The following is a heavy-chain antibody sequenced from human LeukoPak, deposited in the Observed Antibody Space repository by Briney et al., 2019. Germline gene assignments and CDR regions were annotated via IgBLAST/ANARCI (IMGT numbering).Heavy chain of an antibody. J-gene: IGHJ4*02. CDR2: ISGSGDYT. Sequence: GGSLRLSCAASGFTFSIYAMGWVRQAPGKGLEWVSAISGSGDYTYYADSVKGRFTISRDNSKNTLYLQMNSLRVEDTAVYYCAKVIIAVHGYNLGPIDYWGQGTLVTVSS. CDR3: AKVIIAVHGYNLGPIDY. D-gene: IGHD5-24*01. V-gene: IGHV3-23*01. CDR1: GFTFSIYA.